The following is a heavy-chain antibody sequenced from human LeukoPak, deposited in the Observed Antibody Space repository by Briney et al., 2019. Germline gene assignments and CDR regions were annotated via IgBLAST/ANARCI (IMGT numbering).Heavy chain of an antibody. CDR1: AFTFSNYA. V-gene: IGHV3-23*01. CDR3: AKGTYYDCSGSLDY. D-gene: IGHD3-22*01. CDR2: ISKSGDIT. J-gene: IGHJ4*02. Sequence: GGSLRLSCAVSAFTFSNYAMSRVRQAPGKGLEWVSAISKSGDITYYADSVKGRFAISRDNSRNTLYVQMNSLRAEDTAVYYCAKGTYYDCSGSLDYWGQGTLVTVSS.